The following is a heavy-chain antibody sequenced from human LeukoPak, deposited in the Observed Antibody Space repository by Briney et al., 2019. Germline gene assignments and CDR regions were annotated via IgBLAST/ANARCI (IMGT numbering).Heavy chain of an antibody. Sequence: GGSLRLSCAASGFTVSSNYMSWVRQAPGKGLEWVSVIYSGGSTYYADSVKGRFTISRDNSKNTLYLQMNSLRAEDTAVYYCARDSRQYHDFWSGPDGDGMDVWGQGTTVTVSS. CDR3: ARDSRQYHDFWSGPDGDGMDV. J-gene: IGHJ6*02. CDR2: IYSGGST. V-gene: IGHV3-53*01. D-gene: IGHD3-3*01. CDR1: GFTVSSNY.